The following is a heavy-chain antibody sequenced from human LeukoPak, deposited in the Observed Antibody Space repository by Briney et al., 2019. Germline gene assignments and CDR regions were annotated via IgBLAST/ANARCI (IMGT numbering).Heavy chain of an antibody. CDR3: QSRFLEWLLDY. J-gene: IGHJ4*02. CDR2: IYYSGST. CDR1: GGSISSGGYY. D-gene: IGHD3-3*01. V-gene: IGHV4-31*08. Sequence: SETLSLTCTVSGGSISSGGYYWSWIRQHPGKGLEWIGYIYYSGSTYYDPSLKSRVTISVDTSKNQFSLKLNSVTAADTAMYYCQSRFLEWLLDYWGQGTLVTVSS.